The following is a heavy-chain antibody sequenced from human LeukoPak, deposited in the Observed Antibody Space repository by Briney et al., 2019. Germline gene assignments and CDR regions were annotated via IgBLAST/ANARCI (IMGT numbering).Heavy chain of an antibody. CDR1: GFTFTSSA. Sequence: SVKVSCKASGFTFTSSAMQWVRQACGQRLEWIGWIVVGSGNTNYAQKFQERVTITRDMSTSTAYMELSSLRSEDTAVYYCAALLATGAESHYYYGMDVCGQGTTVTVSS. V-gene: IGHV1-58*02. D-gene: IGHD4-17*01. CDR2: IVVGSGNT. CDR3: AALLATGAESHYYYGMDV. J-gene: IGHJ6*02.